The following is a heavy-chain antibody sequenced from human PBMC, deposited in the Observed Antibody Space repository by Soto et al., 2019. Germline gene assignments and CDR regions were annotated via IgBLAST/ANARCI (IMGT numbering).Heavy chain of an antibody. J-gene: IGHJ4*02. CDR1: GFTFSSYS. V-gene: IGHV3-48*01. Sequence: GGSLRLSCAASGFTFSSYSMNWVRQAPGKGLEWVSYISSSSSTIYYADSVKGRFTISRDNAKNSLYLQMNSLRAEDTAVYYCARYGTDFWSGSDFDYWGQGTLVTVSS. CDR2: ISSSSSTI. D-gene: IGHD3-3*01. CDR3: ARYGTDFWSGSDFDY.